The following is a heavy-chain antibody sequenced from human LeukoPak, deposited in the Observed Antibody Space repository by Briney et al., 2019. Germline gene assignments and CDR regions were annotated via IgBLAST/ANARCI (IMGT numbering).Heavy chain of an antibody. CDR2: TYYRSKWFR. CDR3: ARKGTVTTPFDY. V-gene: IGHV6-1*01. D-gene: IGHD4-11*01. J-gene: IGHJ4*02. CDR1: GDSVSSNTAA. Sequence: SQTLSLTCAISGDSVSSNTAAWNWIRQSPSRGLEWLGRTYYRSKWFRDYAVSVKSRITIDADTSKNLFSLQLNSVTPEDTAVYYCARKGTVTTPFDYWGQGILVTVSS.